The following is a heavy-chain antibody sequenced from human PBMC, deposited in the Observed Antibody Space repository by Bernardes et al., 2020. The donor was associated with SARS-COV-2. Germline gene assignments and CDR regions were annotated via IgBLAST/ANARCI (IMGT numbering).Heavy chain of an antibody. Sequence: GGSLRLSCAASGFSFSNYAMNWVRQAPGKGLEWVSYITGGGGTKYYADSVKGRITISRDNAKNKLYLQMNSLRADDTGVYYCTRDIVGRNRGGIEFWGQGTLGTVSS. CDR1: GFSFSNYA. J-gene: IGHJ1*01. CDR2: ITGGGGTK. V-gene: IGHV3-48*03. CDR3: TRDIVGRNRGGIEF. D-gene: IGHD1-26*01.